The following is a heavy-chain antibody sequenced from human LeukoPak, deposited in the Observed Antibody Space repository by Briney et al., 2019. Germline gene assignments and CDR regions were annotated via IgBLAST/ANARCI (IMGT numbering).Heavy chain of an antibody. CDR3: AKRVGYYFEY. V-gene: IGHV3-23*01. J-gene: IGHJ4*02. Sequence: GGSLRLPCAASGFTFSSYAMSWVRQAPGKGLEWVSAISGSGGSTYYADSVKGRFTISRDNSKNTLYLQMNSLRVEDTAVYYCAKRVGYYFEYWGQGTLVTVSS. CDR1: GFTFSSYA. CDR2: ISGSGGST. D-gene: IGHD2-8*02.